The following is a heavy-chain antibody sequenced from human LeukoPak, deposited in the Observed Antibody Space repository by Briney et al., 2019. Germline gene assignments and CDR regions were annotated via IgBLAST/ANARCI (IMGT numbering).Heavy chain of an antibody. CDR3: ARAYSGYSIDL. V-gene: IGHV1-46*01. J-gene: IGHJ5*02. Sequence: ASVKVSCKASGYTFTGYYMHWVRQAPGHGLVWMGIIYPSGGGTSYAQKFQGRVTITRDTSTSTLYMELSSLTSEDTAVYYCARAYSGYSIDLWGQGTLVTVSS. D-gene: IGHD3-22*01. CDR1: GYTFTGYY. CDR2: IYPSGGGT.